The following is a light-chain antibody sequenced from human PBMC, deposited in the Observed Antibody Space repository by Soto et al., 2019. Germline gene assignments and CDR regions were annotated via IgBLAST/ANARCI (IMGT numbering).Light chain of an antibody. CDR1: QSISYW. CDR3: QQYDSYPLT. J-gene: IGKJ4*01. V-gene: IGKV1-5*01. CDR2: DAS. Sequence: DIQMTQSPSTLSASVGDRVTITCRATQSISYWLAWYQQKPGKAPNLLIYDASSLESGVPSRFSGSGSGTEFTLTISRLQPXXFATYFCQQYDSYPLTFGGGTKVEIK.